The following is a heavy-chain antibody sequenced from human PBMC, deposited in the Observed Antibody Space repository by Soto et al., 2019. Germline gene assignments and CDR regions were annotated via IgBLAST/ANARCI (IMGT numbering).Heavy chain of an antibody. J-gene: IGHJ4*02. Sequence: QVQLQESGPGLVKPSETLSLTCTVSGGSISSYYWSWIRQPPGKGLEWIGYIYYSGSTNYNPSLRIRVTIPLASSRDPFSLKLSSVTAAPTAVYYFARLRGYYHDYWGQGTLVTVSS. D-gene: IGHD3-22*01. CDR2: IYYSGST. CDR3: ARLRGYYHDY. CDR1: GGSISSYY. V-gene: IGHV4-59*08.